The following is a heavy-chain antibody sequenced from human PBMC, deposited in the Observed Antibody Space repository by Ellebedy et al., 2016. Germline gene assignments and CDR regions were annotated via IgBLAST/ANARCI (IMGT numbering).Heavy chain of an antibody. CDR3: AGHPADFDF. J-gene: IGHJ4*02. Sequence: SETLSLTXTVYGGSFSTYWWCWIRQHQGKGLEWIGEISPYLRSRVTISGDRSNNQFSLRLSSVTAAATAVYYCAGHPADFDFWGQGTLVTVSS. CDR1: GGSFSTYW. V-gene: IGHV4-34*01. CDR2: I.